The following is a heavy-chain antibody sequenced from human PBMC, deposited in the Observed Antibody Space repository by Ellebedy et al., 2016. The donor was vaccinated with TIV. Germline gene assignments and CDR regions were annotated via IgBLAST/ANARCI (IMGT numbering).Heavy chain of an antibody. CDR1: GFTFSSYN. CDR3: ARDLHFAFDY. V-gene: IGHV3-21*01. CDR2: ISSNSGNK. Sequence: PGGSLRLSCAASGFTFSSYNMNWVRQAPGKGLEWVSSISSNSGNKYCADSVEGRFTISRDNARNSLYLQMNSLRAEDMAVYYCARDLHFAFDYWGRGTLVTVSS. J-gene: IGHJ4*02.